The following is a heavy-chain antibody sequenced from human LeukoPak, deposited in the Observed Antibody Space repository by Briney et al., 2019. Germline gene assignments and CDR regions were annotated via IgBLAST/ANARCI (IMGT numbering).Heavy chain of an antibody. CDR3: ARLNYGDYVDY. D-gene: IGHD4-17*01. J-gene: IGHJ4*02. CDR1: GYTFTGYY. CDR2: INPNSGGT. V-gene: IGHV1-2*02. Sequence: ASVKVSCKASGYTFTGYYMHWVRQAPGQGLEWMGWINPNSGGTNYALKFQGRVTMTRDTSISTAYMELSRLRSDDTAVYYCARLNYGDYVDYWGQGTLVTVSS.